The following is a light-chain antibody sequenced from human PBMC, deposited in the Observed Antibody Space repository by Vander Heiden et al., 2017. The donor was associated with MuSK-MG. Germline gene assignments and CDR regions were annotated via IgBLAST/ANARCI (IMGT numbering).Light chain of an antibody. CDR1: NIGSKS. Sequence: SYVLTQPPSVSVARGKTARITCGGNNIGSKSVHWYQQKPGQAPVLVIYYDSDRPSGIPERFSGSNSGNTATLTISRVEAGDEADYYCQVWDSSSDHVVFGGGTKLTVL. CDR3: QVWDSSSDHVV. CDR2: YDS. J-gene: IGLJ2*01. V-gene: IGLV3-21*04.